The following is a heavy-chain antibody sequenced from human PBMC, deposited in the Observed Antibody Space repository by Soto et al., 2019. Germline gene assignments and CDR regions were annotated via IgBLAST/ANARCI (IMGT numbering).Heavy chain of an antibody. CDR2: IKQDGSEK. D-gene: IGHD2-2*01. CDR3: ARAGRGCSSTSCHDAFDI. CDR1: GFTFSSYW. Sequence: GGSVRLSCAASGFTFSSYWMSWVRQAPGKGLEWVANIKQDGSEKYYVDSVKGRFTISRDNAKNSLYLQMNSLRAEDTAVYYCARAGRGCSSTSCHDAFDIWGQGTMVTVSS. V-gene: IGHV3-7*03. J-gene: IGHJ3*02.